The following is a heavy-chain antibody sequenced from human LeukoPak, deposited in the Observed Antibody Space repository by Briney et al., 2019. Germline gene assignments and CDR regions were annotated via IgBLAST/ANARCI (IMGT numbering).Heavy chain of an antibody. CDR1: GFTFDDYA. CDR3: AKGPVGGWTQLYYFDY. CDR2: ISWNSGSI. Sequence: GGSLRLSCAASGFTFDDYAMHWVRQAPGKGLEWVSGISWNSGSIGYADSVKGRFTISRDNAKNSLYLQMNSLRAGDTALYYCAKGPVGGWTQLYYFDYWGQGTLVTVSS. D-gene: IGHD5-18*01. V-gene: IGHV3-9*01. J-gene: IGHJ4*02.